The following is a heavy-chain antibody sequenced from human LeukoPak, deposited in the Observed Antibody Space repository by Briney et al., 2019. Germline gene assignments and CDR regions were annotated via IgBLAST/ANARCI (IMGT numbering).Heavy chain of an antibody. V-gene: IGHV1-69*04. Sequence: SVKVSCKASGGTFSSYAIRWVRQAPGQGLEWMGRIIPILGIANYAQKFQGRVTITADKSTSTAYMELSSLRSEDTAVYYCARKGYSYGYSATSSSEYFQHWGQGTLVTVSS. CDR2: IIPILGIA. D-gene: IGHD5-18*01. J-gene: IGHJ1*01. CDR3: ARKGYSYGYSATSSSEYFQH. CDR1: GGTFSSYA.